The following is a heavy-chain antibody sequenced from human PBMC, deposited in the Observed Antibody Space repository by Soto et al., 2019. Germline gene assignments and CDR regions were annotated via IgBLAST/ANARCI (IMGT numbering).Heavy chain of an antibody. J-gene: IGHJ3*02. V-gene: IGHV3-15*01. CDR2: IKSKTDGGTT. CDR3: TRVPEGIVGATTGAFDI. Sequence: GGSLRLSCAVSGFTFSNAWMSWVRQAPGKGLEWIGHIKSKTDGGTTDYAAPVKGRFTISRDDSKNTLFLQMNSLKTEDTAVYYCTRVPEGIVGATTGAFDIWGQGTMVTVSS. CDR1: GFTFSNAW. D-gene: IGHD1-26*01.